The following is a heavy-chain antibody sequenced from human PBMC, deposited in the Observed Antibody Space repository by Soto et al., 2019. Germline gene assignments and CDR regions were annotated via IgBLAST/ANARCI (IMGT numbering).Heavy chain of an antibody. D-gene: IGHD3-10*01. V-gene: IGHV3-30-3*01. CDR3: ARVWFGELYDPYFDY. CDR2: ISYDGSNK. Sequence: QVQLVESGGGVVQPGRSLRLSCAASGFTFSSYAMHWVRQAPGKGLEWVAVISYDGSNKYYADSVKGRFTISRDNSKNTLYLQMNSLRAEDTAVYYCARVWFGELYDPYFDYWGQGTLVTVSS. CDR1: GFTFSSYA. J-gene: IGHJ4*02.